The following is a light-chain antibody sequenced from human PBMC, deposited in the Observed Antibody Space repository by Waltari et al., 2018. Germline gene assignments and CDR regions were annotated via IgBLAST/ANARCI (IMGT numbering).Light chain of an antibody. CDR3: QQYYSTLVT. CDR1: QSVFYSHNSKNY. V-gene: IGKV4-1*01. J-gene: IGKJ4*01. CDR2: GAS. Sequence: DIVMTQSPDSLAVSLGERATLTCKSSQSVFYSHNSKNYLAWYQQKPGQPPKLLIYGASARESGVPDRFSGSGSGTDFTLTISNLQAADVAVYYCQQYYSTLVTFGGGTKVEIK.